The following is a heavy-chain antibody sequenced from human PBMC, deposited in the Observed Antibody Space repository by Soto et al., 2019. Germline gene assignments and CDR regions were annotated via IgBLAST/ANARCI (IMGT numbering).Heavy chain of an antibody. CDR3: ARHIPDYDVLSDTKESYTRFDS. Sequence: SATLSLTCSVSGGSISSSSYYGGWIRQPPGQGLEWIGSIYYSGSTYYNPSLKSRVTISVDTSKNQFSLKLSSVTAADTAVYHCARHIPDYDVLSDTKESYTRFDSWGQGTLVTLAS. V-gene: IGHV4-39*01. D-gene: IGHD3-16*01. CDR2: IYYSGST. J-gene: IGHJ5*01. CDR1: GGSISSSSYY.